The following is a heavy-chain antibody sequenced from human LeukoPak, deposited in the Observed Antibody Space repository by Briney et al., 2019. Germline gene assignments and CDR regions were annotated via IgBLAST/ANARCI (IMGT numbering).Heavy chain of an antibody. D-gene: IGHD1-26*01. Sequence: GGSLRLSCAASGFTFSSYAMSWVRQAPGKGLEWVGFIRSKAYYGTTEYAASVKGRFTISREDSKSIAYLQMNSLKTEDTAVYYCSRDGSGSQPNYFDSWGQGTLVSVSS. J-gene: IGHJ4*02. CDR3: SRDGSGSQPNYFDS. CDR1: GFTFSSYA. V-gene: IGHV3-49*04. CDR2: IRSKAYYGTT.